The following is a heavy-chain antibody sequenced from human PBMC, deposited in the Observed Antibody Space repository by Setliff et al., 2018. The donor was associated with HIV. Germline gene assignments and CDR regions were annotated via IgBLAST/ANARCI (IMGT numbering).Heavy chain of an antibody. J-gene: IGHJ3*02. CDR2: ISSTGAA. Sequence: SETLSLTCTVSGDSINSHFWTWIRQSPRKGLEWIGYISSTGAAWYNPSLKSRVTMSTDTSKIHFSLTLSSVSGADTALYFCARGGKRAFDIWGQGAMVTVSS. CDR1: GDSINSHF. V-gene: IGHV4-59*11. CDR3: ARGGKRAFDI.